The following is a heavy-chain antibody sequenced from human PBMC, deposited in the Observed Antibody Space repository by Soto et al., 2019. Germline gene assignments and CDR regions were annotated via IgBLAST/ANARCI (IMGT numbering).Heavy chain of an antibody. CDR2: IYYSGST. V-gene: IGHV4-59*01. Sequence: PSETLSLTCTVSGGSISSYYWSWIRQPPGKGLEWIGYIYYSGSTNYNPSLKSRVTISVDTSKNQFSLKLSSVTAADTAVYYCARLGLMTNAFDIWGQGTMVTVSS. J-gene: IGHJ3*02. CDR1: GGSISSYY. CDR3: ARLGLMTNAFDI. D-gene: IGHD3-16*01.